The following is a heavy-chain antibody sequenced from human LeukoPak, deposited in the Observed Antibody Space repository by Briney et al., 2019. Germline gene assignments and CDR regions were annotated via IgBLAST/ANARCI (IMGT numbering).Heavy chain of an antibody. CDR3: ASDVLRFRIANWFDP. D-gene: IGHD3-3*01. CDR2: IYYSGST. Sequence: SSETLSLTCTVSGGSISSYFWSWIRQPPGKGLEWIGYIYYSGSTYYNPSLKSRVTISVDTSKNQFSLKLSSVTAADTAVYYCASDVLRFRIANWFDPWGQGTLVTVTS. CDR1: GGSISSYF. J-gene: IGHJ5*02. V-gene: IGHV4-59*08.